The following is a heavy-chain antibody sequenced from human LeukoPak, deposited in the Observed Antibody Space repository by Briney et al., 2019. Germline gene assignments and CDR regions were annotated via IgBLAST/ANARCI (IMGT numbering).Heavy chain of an antibody. D-gene: IGHD6-13*01. CDR2: ISGSGGST. CDR1: GFTVSSNS. J-gene: IGHJ4*02. V-gene: IGHV3-23*01. CDR3: AKQSYSNSWNNFDY. Sequence: GGSLRLSCTVSGFTVSSNSMSWVRQAPGKGLEWVSAISGSGGSTYYADSVRGRLTISRDNSKNTLYLQMNSLRAEDTAVYYCAKQSYSNSWNNFDYWGQGTLVTVSS.